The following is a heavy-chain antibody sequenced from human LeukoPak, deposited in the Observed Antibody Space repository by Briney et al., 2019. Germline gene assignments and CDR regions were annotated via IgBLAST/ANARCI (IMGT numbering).Heavy chain of an antibody. CDR2: IGQDANEGT. CDR1: GGSFSASH. V-gene: IGHV4-34*01. D-gene: IGHD2-2*01. J-gene: IGHJ4*02. CDR3: ATGIDRSKTGY. Sequence: SETLSLTCVMYGGSFSASHWSWVRQPPGRGLEWIGEIGQDANEGTNYNPSLKSRVTVSLDTSKNQFSLTLNSVTAADTAVYYCATGIDRSKTGYWGQGTLVTVSS.